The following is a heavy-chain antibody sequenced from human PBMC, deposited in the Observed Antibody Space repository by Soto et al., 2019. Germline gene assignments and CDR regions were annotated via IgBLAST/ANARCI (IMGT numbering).Heavy chain of an antibody. V-gene: IGHV3-23*01. CDR2: ISGSGVRT. Sequence: VQLLQSGGGLVQPGGSLRLSCEASGFIFATTAMGWVRQSPGKGLEWVSTISGSGVRTYYADSVKGRFNISRGNSKNTLFLQMNSMRADDTAVYFCAAVMGSDYDYVWGSLSFDHWGQGALVTVST. J-gene: IGHJ4*02. CDR3: AAVMGSDYDYVWGSLSFDH. D-gene: IGHD3-16*01. CDR1: GFIFATTA.